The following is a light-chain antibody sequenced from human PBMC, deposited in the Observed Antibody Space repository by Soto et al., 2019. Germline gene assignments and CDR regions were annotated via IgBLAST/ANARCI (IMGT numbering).Light chain of an antibody. J-gene: IGLJ1*01. Sequence: QSALTQPASVSGSPGQSITISCTGTSSDVGSYNYVSWYQHHPGKVPKLMIYDVSSRPSGVSNRFSGSKSGNTASLTISGLQTEDEADYYCSSYTTSEPRVFGTGTKVTVL. CDR2: DVS. V-gene: IGLV2-14*03. CDR3: SSYTTSEPRV. CDR1: SSDVGSYNY.